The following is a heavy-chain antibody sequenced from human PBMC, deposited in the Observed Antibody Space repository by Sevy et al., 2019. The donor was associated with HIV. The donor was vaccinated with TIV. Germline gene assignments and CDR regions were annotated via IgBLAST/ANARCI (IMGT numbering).Heavy chain of an antibody. CDR2: ISSSSSYI. V-gene: IGHV3-21*01. Sequence: GGSLRLSCAASGFTFSSYSMNWVRQAPGKGLEWVSSISSSSSYIYYADSVKGRFTISRDNAKNSLYLQMNSLRAEDTAVYHCARDGGADIVVVVAAIYNGMDVWGQGTTVTVSS. CDR1: GFTFSSYS. J-gene: IGHJ6*02. CDR3: ARDGGADIVVVVAAIYNGMDV. D-gene: IGHD2-15*01.